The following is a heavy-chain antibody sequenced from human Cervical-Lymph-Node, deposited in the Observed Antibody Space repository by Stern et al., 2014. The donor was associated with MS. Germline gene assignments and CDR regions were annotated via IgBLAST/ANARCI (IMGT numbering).Heavy chain of an antibody. D-gene: IGHD4-23*01. CDR3: ARDGRGNFFYFDL. V-gene: IGHV1-69*01. J-gene: IGHJ2*01. CDR2: IIPMFGTI. Sequence: VQLVESGAELKTPGSSVRLSCKASGGTFTSYAINWVRQAPGQGPEWMGGIIPMFGTINYAQNFQGRVTISADESTGTAYMELTGLTSEDTAGFYCARDGRGNFFYFDLWGRGTLVTVSS. CDR1: GGTFTSYA.